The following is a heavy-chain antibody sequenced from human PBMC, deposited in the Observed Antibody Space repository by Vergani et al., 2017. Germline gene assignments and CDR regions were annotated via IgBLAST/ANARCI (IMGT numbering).Heavy chain of an antibody. CDR3: AREVIAAAGTAPWFDP. CDR1: GGSISSGDYY. D-gene: IGHD6-13*01. CDR2: IYYSGST. Sequence: QVQLQESGPGLVKPSQTLSLTCTVSGGSISSGDYYWSWIRQPPGKGLEWIGYIYYSGSTYYNPSLKSRVTISVDTSKNQFSLKLSSVTDADTAVYYCAREVIAAAGTAPWFDPWGQGTLVTVSS. J-gene: IGHJ5*02. V-gene: IGHV4-30-4*08.